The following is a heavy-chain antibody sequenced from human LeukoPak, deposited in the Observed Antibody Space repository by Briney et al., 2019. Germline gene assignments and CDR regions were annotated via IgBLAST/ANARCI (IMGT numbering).Heavy chain of an antibody. J-gene: IGHJ6*02. Sequence: GGSLRLSCAASGFTFSSYAMSWVRQAPGKGLEWVSAISGSGGSTYYADSVKGRFTISRDNAKNSLYLQMNSLRAEDTAVYYCATLDIVVVPAAINPDYGMDVWGQGTTVTVSS. D-gene: IGHD2-2*02. CDR1: GFTFSSYA. CDR3: ATLDIVVVPAAINPDYGMDV. V-gene: IGHV3-23*01. CDR2: ISGSGGST.